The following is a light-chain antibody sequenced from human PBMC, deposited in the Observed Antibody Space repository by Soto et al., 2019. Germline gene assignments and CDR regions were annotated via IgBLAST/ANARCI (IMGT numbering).Light chain of an antibody. Sequence: NFMLTQPHSLSESPGKTVTISCTRSRGSIADNYVQWYQQRPGSAPTTLIYEDDQRLSGVPDRFSGSIDRSSNSASLTISDLKAGDEADYYCQSYDSTNQHVIFGGGTKLTVL. CDR1: RGSIADNY. CDR2: EDD. V-gene: IGLV6-57*04. J-gene: IGLJ2*01. CDR3: QSYDSTNQHVI.